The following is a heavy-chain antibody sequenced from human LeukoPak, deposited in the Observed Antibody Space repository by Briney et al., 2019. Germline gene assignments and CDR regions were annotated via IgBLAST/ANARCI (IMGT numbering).Heavy chain of an antibody. V-gene: IGHV3-74*01. CDR1: GFTFRNYL. Sequence: GGSLRLSCTVSGFTFRNYLTHWVRQAPGGGLVWVSRINIDETNAYADSVSGRFIISRDNAKNTLYLQMNSLKAEDTAMYFCGGGGDGIDVWGQGTTVIVSS. CDR2: INIDETNA. CDR3: GGGGDGIDV. J-gene: IGHJ3*01.